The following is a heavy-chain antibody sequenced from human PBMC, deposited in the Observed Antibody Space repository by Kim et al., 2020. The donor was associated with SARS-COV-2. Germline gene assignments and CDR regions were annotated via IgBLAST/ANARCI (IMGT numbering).Heavy chain of an antibody. CDR1: EFTVSSNY. Sequence: GGSLRLSCAASEFTVSSNYMSWVRQAPERGLEWLSIIYPDGNTFYADAAKGRFTIYNDNSKNTLYLQLNSMRADDTAVYYCAKLPVIIVPGLYYWGQGT. CDR2: IYPDGNT. V-gene: IGHV3-53*01. D-gene: IGHD6-19*01. CDR3: AKLPVIIVPGLYY. J-gene: IGHJ4*02.